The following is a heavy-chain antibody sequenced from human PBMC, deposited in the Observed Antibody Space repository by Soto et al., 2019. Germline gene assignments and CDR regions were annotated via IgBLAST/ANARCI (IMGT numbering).Heavy chain of an antibody. V-gene: IGHV3-43*01. CDR2: ISWDGGTT. J-gene: IGHJ5*01. CDR3: AKDGSQKDDDGNWLGS. Sequence: EVQLVESGGDVVQPGGSLRLSCAASGFTFEDYTIHWVRQAPGKALEWVSLISWDGGTTYYTHSVKGRFNISRDNRKNSLYLQMNSLRPEDTAVYCCAKDGSQKDDDGNWLGSWGQGTLVTVSS. CDR1: GFTFEDYT. D-gene: IGHD3-16*01.